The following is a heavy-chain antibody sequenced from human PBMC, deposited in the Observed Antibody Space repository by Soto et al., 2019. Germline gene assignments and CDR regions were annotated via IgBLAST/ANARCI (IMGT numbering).Heavy chain of an antibody. CDR1: GYAFSFC. V-gene: IGHV1-18*01. CDR3: ATYYFGSGSYYRFDT. Sequence: ASVNVSFKASGYAFSFCFSWVRQAPGQGLELMGWISASDGSTNSAQKFRGRISLTTDTSTNTAYLDLLSLTSDDTAVYFCATYYFGSGSYYRFDTWGQGTLVTVSP. D-gene: IGHD3-10*01. CDR2: ISASDGST. J-gene: IGHJ4*02.